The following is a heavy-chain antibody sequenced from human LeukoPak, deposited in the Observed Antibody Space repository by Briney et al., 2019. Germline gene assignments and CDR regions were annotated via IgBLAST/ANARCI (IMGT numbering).Heavy chain of an antibody. D-gene: IGHD5-18*01. CDR1: GYSISSGYY. CDR3: ARDIYSYGNVDY. CDR2: IYHSGST. J-gene: IGHJ4*02. V-gene: IGHV4-38-2*02. Sequence: PSETLSLTCTVSGYSISSGYYWGWIRQPPGKGLEWIGSIYHSGSTYYNPSLKSRVTMSVDTSKNQFSLKLSSVTAADTAVYYCARDIYSYGNVDYWGQGTLVTVSS.